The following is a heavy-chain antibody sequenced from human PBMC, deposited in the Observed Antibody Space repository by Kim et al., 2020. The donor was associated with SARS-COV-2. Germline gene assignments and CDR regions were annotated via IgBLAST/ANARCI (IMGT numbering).Heavy chain of an antibody. CDR3: ATPHGLGGGGVNGYYGMDV. CDR1: GYTFTDYY. D-gene: IGHD2-8*02. Sequence: ASVKVSCKASGYTFTDYYMHWVRQAPGQGLEWMGWIDPNSGGTNYAQKFQGRVTMTRDTSFNTAYMELRRLRSDDTAVYYCATPHGLGGGGVNGYYGMDVWGQGTPVTVSS. J-gene: IGHJ6*02. V-gene: IGHV1-2*02. CDR2: IDPNSGGT.